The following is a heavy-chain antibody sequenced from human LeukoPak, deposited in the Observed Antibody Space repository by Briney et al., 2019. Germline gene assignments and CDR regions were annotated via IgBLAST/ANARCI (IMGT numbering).Heavy chain of an antibody. CDR1: GFTFSSYA. Sequence: GGSLRLSCAASGFTFSSYAMSWVRQAPGKGLEWVSAISGSGGSTYYADSVKGRFTISRDNSKNTLYLQMNSLRAEDTAVYYCAKDKPSITMIVVVPAFDIWGQGTMVTVSS. CDR3: AKDKPSITMIVVVPAFDI. J-gene: IGHJ3*02. V-gene: IGHV3-23*01. CDR2: ISGSGGST. D-gene: IGHD3-22*01.